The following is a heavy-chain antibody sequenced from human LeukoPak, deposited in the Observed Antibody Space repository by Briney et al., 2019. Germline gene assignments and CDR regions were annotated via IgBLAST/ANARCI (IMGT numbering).Heavy chain of an antibody. CDR2: ISYDGKNE. J-gene: IGHJ4*02. D-gene: IGHD3-22*01. Sequence: GGSLRLSCAASGFTFSNYAMHWVRQPPGKWLEWVALISYDGKNEYYVDSVKDRFTISRDNAKNSLYLQMNSLRAEDTAVYYCAREASSGYANFDYWGQGTLVTVSS. CDR1: GFTFSNYA. CDR3: AREASSGYANFDY. V-gene: IGHV3-33*05.